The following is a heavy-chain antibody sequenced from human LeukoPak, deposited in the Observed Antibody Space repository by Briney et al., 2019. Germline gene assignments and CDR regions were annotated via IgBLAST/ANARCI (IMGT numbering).Heavy chain of an antibody. Sequence: SETLSLTCTVSGYSISSGYYWGWIRQPPGKGLEWIGSIYHSGSTYYNPSLKSRVTISVDTSKNQFSLKLSSVTAADTAVYYCARVPDYYGSGRRYYYYYMDVWGKGTTVTISS. CDR3: ARVPDYYGSGRRYYYYYMDV. D-gene: IGHD3-10*01. CDR1: GYSISSGYY. CDR2: IYHSGST. V-gene: IGHV4-38-2*02. J-gene: IGHJ6*03.